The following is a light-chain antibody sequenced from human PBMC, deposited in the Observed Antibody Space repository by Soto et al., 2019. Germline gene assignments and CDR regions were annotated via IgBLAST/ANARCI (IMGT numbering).Light chain of an antibody. CDR2: GNS. CDR1: SSNIGAGYD. CDR3: SSYISSSTLNV. Sequence: QSVLTQPPSVSGAPGQRVTISCTGSSSNIGAGYDVHWYQQLPGTAPKLLIYGNSNRPSGVPDRFSGSKSGTSASLAITGLRAEDEADYYCSSYISSSTLNVFGTGTKVTVL. V-gene: IGLV1-40*01. J-gene: IGLJ1*01.